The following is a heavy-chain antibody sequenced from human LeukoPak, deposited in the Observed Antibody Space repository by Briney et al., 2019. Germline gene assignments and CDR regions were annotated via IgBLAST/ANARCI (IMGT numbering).Heavy chain of an antibody. CDR3: ARELGSGSYFY. CDR1: GGSISSYY. CDR2: TYTSGST. Sequence: PSETLPLTCTVSGGSISSYYWSWIRQPAGKGLEWIGRTYTSGSTNYNPSLKSRVTMSVDTSKNQFPLKLSSVTAADTAVYYCARELGSGSYFYWGQGTLVTVSS. D-gene: IGHD3-10*01. J-gene: IGHJ4*02. V-gene: IGHV4-4*07.